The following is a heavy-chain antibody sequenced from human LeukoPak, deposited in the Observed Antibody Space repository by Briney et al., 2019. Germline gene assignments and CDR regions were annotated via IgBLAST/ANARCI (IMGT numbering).Heavy chain of an antibody. CDR1: GGSVRRGNYY. CDR3: ARWSGSVTARNYYYYMDV. J-gene: IGHJ6*03. Sequence: PSETLSLTCTVSGGSVRRGNYYWTWIRQPAGSGLEWIGRIYTSGTTDYNPSLRTRVTISIDASRNQFSLNLSSVTAADTAVYYCARWSGSVTARNYYYYMDVWGEGTTVTVSS. CDR2: IYTSGTT. V-gene: IGHV4-61*02. D-gene: IGHD6-6*01.